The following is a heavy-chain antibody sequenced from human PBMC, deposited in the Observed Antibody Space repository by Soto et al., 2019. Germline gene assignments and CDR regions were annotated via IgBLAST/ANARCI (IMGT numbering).Heavy chain of an antibody. Sequence: QVHLVQSGVEVKTPGASVKVSCQASGYTFFTYDISWVRQAPGQGLEWKGWFSTYSGETKYAQKVQGRVTMTTDTYTTTAYLELRSLRSDDTAVYYCARHHGPTTSEKWFDPWGQGTRVTVSS. CDR1: GYTFFTYD. V-gene: IGHV1-18*01. J-gene: IGHJ5*02. D-gene: IGHD5-12*01. CDR3: ARHHGPTTSEKWFDP. CDR2: FSTYSGET.